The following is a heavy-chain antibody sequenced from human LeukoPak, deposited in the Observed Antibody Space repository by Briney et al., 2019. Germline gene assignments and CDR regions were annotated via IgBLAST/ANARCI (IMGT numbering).Heavy chain of an antibody. D-gene: IGHD3-3*01. J-gene: IGHJ3*02. V-gene: IGHV3-30*02. Sequence: GGSLRLSCAASGFTFSSYGMHWVRQAPGKGLEWVAFIRYDGSNKYYADSVKGRFTISRDNAKNSLYLQMNSLRAEDTALYHCARDLTEWFNAFDIWGQGTMVTVSS. CDR3: ARDLTEWFNAFDI. CDR2: IRYDGSNK. CDR1: GFTFSSYG.